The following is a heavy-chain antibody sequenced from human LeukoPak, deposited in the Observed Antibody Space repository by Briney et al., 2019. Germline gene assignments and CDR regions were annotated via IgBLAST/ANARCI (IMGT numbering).Heavy chain of an antibody. D-gene: IGHD3-16*01. CDR2: INSDGSST. Sequence: GGSLRLSCAASGFTFSSYWMHWGRQAPGKGLVWVSRINSDGSSTSYADSVKGRFTISRDNAKNTLYLQMNSLRAEDTAVYHCARDYDYVWGSHSYNWFDPWGQGTLVTVSS. CDR3: ARDYDYVWGSHSYNWFDP. V-gene: IGHV3-74*01. J-gene: IGHJ5*02. CDR1: GFTFSSYW.